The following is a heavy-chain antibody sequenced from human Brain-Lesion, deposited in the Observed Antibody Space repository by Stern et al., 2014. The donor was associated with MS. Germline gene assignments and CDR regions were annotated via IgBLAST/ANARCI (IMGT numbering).Heavy chain of an antibody. Sequence: QLQLQESGPGLVKPSETLSLTCTVAGGSVSSTSYAWAWIRQPPGKGLEWIGTIYYSGNTYSSPPLKSRLTISLDTSKNQFSLQLRSVTAADTAVYYCAGEEDIRYCSGGSCTGNWFDPWGQGTLVTVSS. V-gene: IGHV4-39*01. CDR3: AGEEDIRYCSGGSCTGNWFDP. J-gene: IGHJ5*02. CDR1: GGSVSSTSYA. D-gene: IGHD2-15*01. CDR2: IYYSGNT.